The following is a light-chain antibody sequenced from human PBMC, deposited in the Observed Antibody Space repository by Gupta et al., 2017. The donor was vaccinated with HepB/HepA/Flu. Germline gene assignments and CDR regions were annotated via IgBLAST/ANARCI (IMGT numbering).Light chain of an antibody. CDR2: GAS. Sequence: EIVLTQSPRTLSLSPGERATLSCRASQSFTSGYLAWYQQKPGQAPRLLIYGASSRATGIPDRFSGRESGTDFTLIISRLEPEDFAVYYCQHYDYSIPLSFGGGTKVE. CDR3: QHYDYSIPLS. J-gene: IGKJ4*01. CDR1: QSFTSGY. V-gene: IGKV3-20*01.